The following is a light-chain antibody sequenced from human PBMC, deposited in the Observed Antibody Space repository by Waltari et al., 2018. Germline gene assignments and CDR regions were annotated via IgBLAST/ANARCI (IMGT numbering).Light chain of an antibody. V-gene: IGKV2D-29*01. CDR3: MQSLYLPGT. Sequence: DLVMTQTPLSLSVTPGQPASLSCKSSQRLLHTDGTTSLYWYLQKPGQPPQLLIYEGSKRCTGVPDRFSGSGSGTDVTFNSSRVEAEDVGIYYCMQSLYLPGTVGHGTKLEI. CDR1: QRLLHTDGTTS. CDR2: EGS. J-gene: IGKJ2*01.